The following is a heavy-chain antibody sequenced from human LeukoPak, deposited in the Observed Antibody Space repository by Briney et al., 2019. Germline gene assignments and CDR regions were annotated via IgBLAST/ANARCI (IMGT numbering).Heavy chain of an antibody. Sequence: SETLSLTCSVSGGSISSYYWSWIRQPPGKGREWIGYIYYSGSTNYNPSLKSRVTISVDTSKNQFSLKLSSVTAADTAVYYCARVAGAYCGGDCYPSYYYGMDVWGQGTTVTVSS. D-gene: IGHD2-21*02. CDR1: GGSISSYY. CDR2: IYYSGST. V-gene: IGHV4-59*01. CDR3: ARVAGAYCGGDCYPSYYYGMDV. J-gene: IGHJ6*02.